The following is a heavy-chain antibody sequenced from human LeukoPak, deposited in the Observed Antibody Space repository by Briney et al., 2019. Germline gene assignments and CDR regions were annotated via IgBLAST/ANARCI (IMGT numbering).Heavy chain of an antibody. J-gene: IGHJ5*02. Sequence: GGSLRLSCAASGYTFSSYAMSWVRQAPGKGLEWVSAISGSGGSTYYADSVKGRFTISRDNSKNTLYLQMNSLRAEDTAVYYCATGLRFLEWLLPNSPSTWFDPWGQGTLVTVSS. V-gene: IGHV3-23*01. CDR2: ISGSGGST. CDR3: ATGLRFLEWLLPNSPSTWFDP. CDR1: GYTFSSYA. D-gene: IGHD3-3*01.